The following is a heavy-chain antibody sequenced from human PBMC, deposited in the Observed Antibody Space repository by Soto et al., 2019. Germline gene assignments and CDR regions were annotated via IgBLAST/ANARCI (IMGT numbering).Heavy chain of an antibody. V-gene: IGHV5-51*01. CDR2: IYPGDSDT. Sequence: GESLKISCKGSGFRFTTYWIGWVRQMPGKGLEWMGIIYPGDSDTRYSPSFQGQVTISADKSISTAYLQWSSLKASDTAMYYCARYTPSRRGDYWGQGALVTVSS. D-gene: IGHD1-1*01. J-gene: IGHJ4*02. CDR3: ARYTPSRRGDY. CDR1: GFRFTTYW.